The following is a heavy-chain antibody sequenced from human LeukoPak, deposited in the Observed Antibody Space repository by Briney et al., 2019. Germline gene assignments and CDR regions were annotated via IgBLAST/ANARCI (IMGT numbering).Heavy chain of an antibody. CDR3: SRGEYDILTGSIAPPDY. V-gene: IGHV1-3*01. D-gene: IGHD3-9*01. J-gene: IGHJ4*02. Sequence: ASVKVSCKASGYTFTSYAMHWVRQAPGQRLEWMGWINAGNGNTKYSQKLQGRVTITRDTSASTVYMELSSLRSEDTAVYYCSRGEYDILTGSIAPPDYWGQGTLVTVSS. CDR1: GYTFTSYA. CDR2: INAGNGNT.